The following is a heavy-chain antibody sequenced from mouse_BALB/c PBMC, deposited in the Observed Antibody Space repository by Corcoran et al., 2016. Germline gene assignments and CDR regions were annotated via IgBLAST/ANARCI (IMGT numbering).Heavy chain of an antibody. Sequence: QVTLKESDPGILQPSQTLCLTCSGSGFTLSTTGMGVGWIGQPSGRGLEWLAHIWWDDVKRYNPALKSRLAISKETSSSQVFLKIASVDTADTATYYCAGIGGGSSHWYFDVWGAGTTVTVS. D-gene: IGHD1-1*01. J-gene: IGHJ1*01. CDR3: AGIGGGSSHWYFDV. CDR2: IWWDDVK. CDR1: GFTLSTTGMG. V-gene: IGHV8-8*01.